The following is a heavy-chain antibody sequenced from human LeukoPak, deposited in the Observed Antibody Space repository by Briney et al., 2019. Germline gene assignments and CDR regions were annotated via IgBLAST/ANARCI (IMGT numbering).Heavy chain of an antibody. CDR2: IIPIFGTA. Sequence: WASVKVSCKASGGTFSSYAISWVRQAPGQGLEWMGGIIPIFGTANYAQKFQGRVTITADKSTSTAYMELSSLRSEDTAVYYCARGHGGSYYYWYFDLWGRGTLVTVSS. CDR1: GGTFSSYA. CDR3: ARGHGGSYYYWYFDL. D-gene: IGHD1-26*01. J-gene: IGHJ2*01. V-gene: IGHV1-69*06.